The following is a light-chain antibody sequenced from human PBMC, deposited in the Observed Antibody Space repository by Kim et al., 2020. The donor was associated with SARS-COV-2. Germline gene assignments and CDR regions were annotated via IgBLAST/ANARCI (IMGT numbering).Light chain of an antibody. V-gene: IGLV3-21*04. CDR3: QVWDSSCDHYV. CDR2: YDS. J-gene: IGLJ1*01. Sequence: SYELTQPPSVSVAPGKTARITCGGNNIGSKSVHWYQQKPGQAPVLVIYYDSDRPSGIPERFSGSNSGNTATLTISRVEAGDEADYYCQVWDSSCDHYVFG. CDR1: NIGSKS.